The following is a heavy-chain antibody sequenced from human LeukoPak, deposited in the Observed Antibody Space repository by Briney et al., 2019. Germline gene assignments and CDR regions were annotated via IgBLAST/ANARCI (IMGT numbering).Heavy chain of an antibody. CDR1: GGSISSDY. CDR2: IYTSRSN. D-gene: IGHD6-19*01. V-gene: IGHV4-4*09. Sequence: PSETLSLTCTVSGGSISSDYRSWIRQPPGKGLEWIGYIYTSRSNHYNPSLKSRVTISGDTSKNQFSLKLSSVTAADTAVYYCARQKAGNCFDPWGQGTPVTVSS. CDR3: ARQKAGNCFDP. J-gene: IGHJ5*02.